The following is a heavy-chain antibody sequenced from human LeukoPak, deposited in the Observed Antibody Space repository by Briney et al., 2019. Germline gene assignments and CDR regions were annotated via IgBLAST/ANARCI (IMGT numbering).Heavy chain of an antibody. J-gene: IGHJ4*02. Sequence: SGGSLRLSCAASGFTFSSYWMSWVRQAPGKGLEWVANIKQDGSEKYYVDSVKGRFTISRDNAKNSLYLQMNSLRAEDTAVYYCARAISYSKVGWYFDHWGQGTLVTVSS. V-gene: IGHV3-7*01. CDR1: GFTFSSYW. CDR3: ARAISYSKVGWYFDH. D-gene: IGHD6-13*01. CDR2: IKQDGSEK.